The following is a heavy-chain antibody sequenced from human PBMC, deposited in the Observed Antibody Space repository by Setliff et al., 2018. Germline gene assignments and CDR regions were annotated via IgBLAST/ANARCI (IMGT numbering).Heavy chain of an antibody. J-gene: IGHJ3*02. CDR1: GFTFSSYW. CDR3: ARGSVAGINDAFDI. Sequence: PGGSLRLSCAASGFTFSSYWMSWVRQAPGKGLEWVANIKQDGSEKYYVDSVKGRFTISRDNSKNTLYLQMNSLRAEDTAVYYCARGSVAGINDAFDIWGQGTMVTVSS. CDR2: IKQDGSEK. V-gene: IGHV3-7*03. D-gene: IGHD6-19*01.